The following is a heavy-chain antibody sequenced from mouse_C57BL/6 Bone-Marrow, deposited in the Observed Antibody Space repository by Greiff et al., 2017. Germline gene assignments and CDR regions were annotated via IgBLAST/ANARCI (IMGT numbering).Heavy chain of an antibody. CDR2: FHPYNDDT. CDR3: ERGGLCGDDMDY. Sequence: VKLQQSGAELVKPGASVKMSCKASGYTFTTYPIEWMKQNHGKSLEWIGNFHPYNDDTKYNEKFKGKATLTVEKSSSTVYLELSRLTSDDSAVYDCERGGLCGDDMDYWGKGTSVTVSS. J-gene: IGHJ4*01. D-gene: IGHD6-5*01. V-gene: IGHV1-47*01. CDR1: GYTFTTYP.